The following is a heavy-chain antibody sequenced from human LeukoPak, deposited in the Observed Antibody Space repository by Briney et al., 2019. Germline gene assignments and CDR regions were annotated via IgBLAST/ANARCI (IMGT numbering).Heavy chain of an antibody. CDR2: IYHTGRT. CDR3: ARGGPHYLARLDPFDF. J-gene: IGHJ4*02. D-gene: IGHD6-25*01. CDR1: GGSIIVAAYS. Sequence: SETLSLTCAVSGGSIIVAAYSWSWIRQPPGEGLEWIGYIYHTGRTSYNPSLKSRVTISVDRSKNQFSLKLSSMTAADTAVYYCARGGPHYLARLDPFDFWGRGTLVTVSS. V-gene: IGHV4-30-2*01.